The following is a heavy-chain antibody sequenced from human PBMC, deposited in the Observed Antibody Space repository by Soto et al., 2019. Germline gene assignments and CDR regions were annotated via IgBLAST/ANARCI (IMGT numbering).Heavy chain of an antibody. J-gene: IGHJ4*02. CDR1: GGSFSGYY. CDR2: INHSGST. D-gene: IGHD6-13*01. CDR3: ARLYSSSWYVLSFDY. V-gene: IGHV4-34*01. Sequence: LETLSLTCAVYGGSFSGYYWSWIRQPPGKGLEWIGEINHSGSTNYNPSLKSRVTISVDTSKNQFSLKLSSVTAADTAVYYCARLYSSSWYVLSFDYWGQGTLVTVSS.